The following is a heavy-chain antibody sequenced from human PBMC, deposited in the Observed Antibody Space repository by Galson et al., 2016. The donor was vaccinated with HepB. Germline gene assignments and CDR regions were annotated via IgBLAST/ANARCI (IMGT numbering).Heavy chain of an antibody. CDR1: GGSITDYY. D-gene: IGHD5-24*01. CDR3: ARDIPRGWDGSKKDDY. J-gene: IGHJ4*02. V-gene: IGHV4-59*01. Sequence: SETLSPTCTVSGGSITDYYWSWLRQPPGKGLEWIGYIYHSGSPYYNPSLTSRATISSDTSRNQVSLKLTSATAADTAMYYCARDIPRGWDGSKKDDYWGQGILVIVSS. CDR2: IYHSGSP.